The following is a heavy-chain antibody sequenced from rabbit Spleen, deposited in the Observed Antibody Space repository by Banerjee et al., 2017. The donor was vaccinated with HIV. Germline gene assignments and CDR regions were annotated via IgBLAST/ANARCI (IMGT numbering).Heavy chain of an antibody. V-gene: IGHV1S45*01. CDR1: GFSFSSKLY. Sequence: QEQLKETGGDLVKPEGSLTLTCTASGFSFSSKLYMCWVRQPPGKGLEWIGCIYGGTSGTTYYATWAKGRFTVSKTSSTTVTLQATSLTAADTATYFCVRVRYAGSRGYYFNLWGPGTLVTVS. D-gene: IGHD4-2*01. CDR3: VRVRYAGSRGYYFNL. CDR2: IYGGTSGTT. J-gene: IGHJ4*01.